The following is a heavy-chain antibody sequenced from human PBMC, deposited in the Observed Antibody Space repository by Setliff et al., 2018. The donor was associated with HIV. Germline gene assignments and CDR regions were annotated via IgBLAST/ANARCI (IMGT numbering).Heavy chain of an antibody. CDR2: INTGNDNT. V-gene: IGHV1-3*04. CDR1: GYTFSTYP. D-gene: IGHD5-18*01. Sequence: ASVQVSCKTTGYTFSTYPMHWVRQAPGQRLEWMGWINTGNDNTRYSQKFQGRVTITRDTSASTAYMELSSLTSEDTAVYYCAKGGDRAMINFDHWGQGTLVTVSS. J-gene: IGHJ4*02. CDR3: AKGGDRAMINFDH.